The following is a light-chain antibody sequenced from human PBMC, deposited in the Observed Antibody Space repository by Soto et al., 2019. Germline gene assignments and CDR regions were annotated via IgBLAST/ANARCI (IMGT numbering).Light chain of an antibody. J-gene: IGKJ3*01. Sequence: EIVLTQSPGTLSLSPGERATLSCRASQSVSSSYLAWYQQKPGQAPRLLVYRASRRATGIPDRFSGSGSGTDFTLTISRLEPEDFAVYYCQQYGSSPLTFGHGTKVDIK. CDR1: QSVSSSY. CDR3: QQYGSSPLT. CDR2: RAS. V-gene: IGKV3-20*01.